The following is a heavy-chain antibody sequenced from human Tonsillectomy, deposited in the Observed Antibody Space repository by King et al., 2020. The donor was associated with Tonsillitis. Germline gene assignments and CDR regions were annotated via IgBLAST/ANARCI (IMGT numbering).Heavy chain of an antibody. CDR2: MSDYNGKT. J-gene: IGHJ4*02. Sequence: QLVQSGAEVKKPGASVKVSCKASGYTFTSYGISWVRQAPGQGLEWMGWMSDYNGKTNYAQKLQGRVTMTTDTSTSTAYMELRSLRSDDTAVYYCARAREDYDDSSGYDYWGQGTLVTVSS. V-gene: IGHV1-18*04. CDR1: GYTFTSYG. CDR3: ARAREDYDDSSGYDY. D-gene: IGHD3-22*01.